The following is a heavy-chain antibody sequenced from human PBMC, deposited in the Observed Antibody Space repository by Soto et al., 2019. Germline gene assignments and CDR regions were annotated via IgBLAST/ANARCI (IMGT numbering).Heavy chain of an antibody. CDR3: ARGLITGSHYSGGWYYFDS. CDR2: INHSGST. CDR1: GGSFSGYY. J-gene: IGHJ4*02. D-gene: IGHD6-19*01. Sequence: PSETLSLTCAVYGGSFSGYYWSWIRQPPGKGLEWIGEINHSGSTNYNPSLKSRVTISVDTSKNQFSLKLSSVTAADTAVYYCARGLITGSHYSGGWYYFDSSGQGTQVTVSS. V-gene: IGHV4-34*01.